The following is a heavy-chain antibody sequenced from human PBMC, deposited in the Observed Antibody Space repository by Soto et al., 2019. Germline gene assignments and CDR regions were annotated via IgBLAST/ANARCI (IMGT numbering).Heavy chain of an antibody. CDR2: ISSNGGTT. D-gene: IGHD3-10*01. CDR3: ARSPTGRYCDY. Sequence: GGSLRLSCAASGFTFSSYAMHWVRQAPGKGLEYVSAISSNGGTTYYANSVKSRFTISRDNSKNTLYLQMGSLRAEDMAVYYCARSPTGRYCDYWGQGTLVTVSS. V-gene: IGHV3-64*01. J-gene: IGHJ4*02. CDR1: GFTFSSYA.